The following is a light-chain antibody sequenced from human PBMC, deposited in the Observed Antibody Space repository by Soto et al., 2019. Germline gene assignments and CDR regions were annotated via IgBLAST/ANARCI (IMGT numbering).Light chain of an antibody. CDR3: SSYTDSSNYV. CDR1: SSDLAIYNY. CDR2: QVT. V-gene: IGLV2-14*01. Sequence: QSVLTQPASVSGSPGQSITSSCTGTSSDLAIYNYVSWYQQQPGKAPKLMIYQVTNRPSGVSNRFSGSRSGNTASLTISGLQAEDEADYYCSSYTDSSNYVFGTGTNVTVL. J-gene: IGLJ1*01.